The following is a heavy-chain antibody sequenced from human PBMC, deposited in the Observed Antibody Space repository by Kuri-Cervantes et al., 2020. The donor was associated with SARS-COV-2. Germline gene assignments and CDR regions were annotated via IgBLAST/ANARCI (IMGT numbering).Heavy chain of an antibody. CDR3: ARQKFHYYDSSGYQGATGY. CDR2: IYPGDSDT. CDR1: GYSFTSYW. D-gene: IGHD3-22*01. V-gene: IGHV5-51*01. J-gene: IGHJ4*02. Sequence: GESLKISCKGSGYSFTSYWVGWVRQMPGKGLEWMGIIYPGDSDTRYSPSFQGQVTISADKSISTAYLQWSSLKASDTAMYYCARQKFHYYDSSGYQGATGYWGQGTLVTVSS.